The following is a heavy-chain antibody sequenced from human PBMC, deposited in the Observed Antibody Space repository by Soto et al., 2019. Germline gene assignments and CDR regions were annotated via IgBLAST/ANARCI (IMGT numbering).Heavy chain of an antibody. V-gene: IGHV4-59*08. Sequence: HVQLQESGPGLVKPSETLSLTCTVSVGSIGSHYWSWIRQPPGEGLEWIGRASYSGSPSYNPSLKSRVTISIDTSKNQFSLKLTSVTAADTAVYYCARQWGGDYWGQGILVTVSS. D-gene: IGHD3-16*01. CDR2: ASYSGSP. CDR3: ARQWGGDY. CDR1: VGSIGSHY. J-gene: IGHJ4*02.